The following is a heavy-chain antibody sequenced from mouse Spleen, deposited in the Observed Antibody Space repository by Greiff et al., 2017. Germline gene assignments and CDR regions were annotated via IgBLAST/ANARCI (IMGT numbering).Heavy chain of an antibody. CDR2: INPSSGYT. J-gene: IGHJ2*01. CDR1: GYTFTSYT. CDR3: ARGSNYFDY. D-gene: IGHD1-1*01. Sequence: VQRVESGAELARPGASVKMSCKASGYTFTSYTMHWVKQRPGQGLEWIGYINPSSGYTKYNQKFKDKATLTADKSSSTAYMQLSSLTSEDSAVYYCARGSNYFDYWGQGTTLTVSS. V-gene: IGHV1-4*01.